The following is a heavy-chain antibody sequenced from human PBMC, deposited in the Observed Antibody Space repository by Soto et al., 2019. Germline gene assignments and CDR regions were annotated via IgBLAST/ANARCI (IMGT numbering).Heavy chain of an antibody. CDR2: ISYDGSNK. J-gene: IGHJ3*02. Sequence: QVQLVESGGGVVQPGGSLRLSCAASGFTFSSYGMHWVRQAPGKGLEWVAVISYDGSNKYYADSVKSRFTISRDNSKNTLYLQMNSLRAEDTAVYYCAKEPFDIWGQGTMVTVSS. CDR1: GFTFSSYG. V-gene: IGHV3-30*18. CDR3: AKEPFDI.